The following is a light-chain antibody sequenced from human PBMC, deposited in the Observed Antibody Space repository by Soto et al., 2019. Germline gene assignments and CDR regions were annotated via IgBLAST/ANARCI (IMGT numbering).Light chain of an antibody. Sequence: QSVLTQPPSASGTPGQRVTISCSGSSSNIGSNYVYWYQQLPGTAPKLLIYRINQRPSGVPDRFSGSQSGTSASLAISGLRSEDEADYHCAAWDDSLSGWVFGGGTKVTVL. CDR2: RIN. J-gene: IGLJ3*02. V-gene: IGLV1-47*01. CDR1: SSNIGSNY. CDR3: AAWDDSLSGWV.